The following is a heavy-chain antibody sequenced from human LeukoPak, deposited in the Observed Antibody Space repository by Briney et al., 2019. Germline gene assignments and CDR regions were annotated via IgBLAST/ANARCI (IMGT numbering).Heavy chain of an antibody. V-gene: IGHV6-1*01. J-gene: IGHJ4*02. CDR2: TYYKSKWYN. D-gene: IGHD2-15*01. CDR1: GDNVSSNSAA. Sequence: SQTLSLTCAISGDNVSSNSAAWTWIRQSPSRGLEWLGRTYYKSKWYNDYAVSVKSRITINPDTSKNQFSLKLSSVTAADTAVYYCARDVVVVVAAHRGGLFDYWGQGTLVTVSS. CDR3: ARDVVVVVAAHRGGLFDY.